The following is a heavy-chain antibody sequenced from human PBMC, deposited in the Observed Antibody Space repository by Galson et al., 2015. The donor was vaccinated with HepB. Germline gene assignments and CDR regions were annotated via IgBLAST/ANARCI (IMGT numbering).Heavy chain of an antibody. V-gene: IGHV1-46*01. Sequence: SVKVSCKASGDTFSNYYVHWVRQAPGQGLEWVGIINPSGHTTMYGESFQGRVTMTRDTSTNTVYMELSRLRSEDTAVYYCARDNSIAYFGVTVWWFDPWGQGTLVTVSS. D-gene: IGHD3-3*01. J-gene: IGHJ5*02. CDR3: ARDNSIAYFGVTVWWFDP. CDR2: INPSGHTT. CDR1: GDTFSNYY.